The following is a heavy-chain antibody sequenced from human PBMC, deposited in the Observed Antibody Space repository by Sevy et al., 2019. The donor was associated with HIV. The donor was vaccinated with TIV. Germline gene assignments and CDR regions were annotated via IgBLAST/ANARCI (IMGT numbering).Heavy chain of an antibody. CDR2: IWFDGSNT. CDR1: GFTFSTYG. J-gene: IGHJ4*02. CDR3: ARDLEFYDYGDYGPAFMPDY. V-gene: IGHV3-33*01. D-gene: IGHD4-17*01. Sequence: GGSLRLSCAASGFTFSTYGMHWVRQAPGKGLEWVAVIWFDGSNTYYADSVKGRFTISRDIAKNTLHLQMNSLRAEDTAVYYCARDLEFYDYGDYGPAFMPDYWGQGTLVPSPQ.